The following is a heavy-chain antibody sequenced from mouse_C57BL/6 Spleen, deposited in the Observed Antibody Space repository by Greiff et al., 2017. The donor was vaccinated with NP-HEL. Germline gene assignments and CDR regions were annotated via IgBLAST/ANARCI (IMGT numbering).Heavy chain of an antibody. CDR1: GFNIKDDY. D-gene: IGHD4-1*01. CDR2: IDPENGDT. Sequence: EVQRVESGAELVRPGASVKLSCTASGFNIKDDYMHWVKQRPEQGLEWIGWIDPENGDTEYASKFQGKATITADTSSNTAYLQLSSLTSEDTAVYYCTTWGTGAWFDYWGQGTTLTVSS. J-gene: IGHJ2*01. V-gene: IGHV14-4*01. CDR3: TTWGTGAWFDY.